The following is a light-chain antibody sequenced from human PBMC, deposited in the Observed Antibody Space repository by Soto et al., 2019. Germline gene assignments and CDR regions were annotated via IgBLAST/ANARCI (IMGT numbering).Light chain of an antibody. CDR3: QQCNTWRTWT. CDR1: QSVSNN. CDR2: GGS. J-gene: IGKJ1*01. Sequence: EIVMTQSPATLSVSPGERATLSCRASQSVSNNLAWYQQKPGQAPRLLIYGGSTRATGTPDRFSGSGSGTECTLTISSLQSEDFAVYYCQQCNTWRTWTFGQGTKVEIK. V-gene: IGKV3-15*01.